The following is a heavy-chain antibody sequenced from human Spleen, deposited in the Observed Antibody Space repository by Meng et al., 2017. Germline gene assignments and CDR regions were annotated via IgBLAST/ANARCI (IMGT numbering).Heavy chain of an antibody. CDR3: ATSLDFWTGDHSGY. V-gene: IGHV4-34*01. Sequence: QVQLQQWGAGLLKPSETLSLTCAVYGGSFSGYYWSWIRQPPGKGLEWIGEINHSGSTNYNPSLKSRVTISVDTSKNQFSLKLSSVTAADTAVYYCATSLDFWTGDHSGYWGQGILVTVSS. CDR1: GGSFSGYY. D-gene: IGHD3/OR15-3a*01. CDR2: INHSGST. J-gene: IGHJ4*02.